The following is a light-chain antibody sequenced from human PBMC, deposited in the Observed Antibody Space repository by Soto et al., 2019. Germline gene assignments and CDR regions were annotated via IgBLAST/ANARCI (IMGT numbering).Light chain of an antibody. V-gene: IGKV1-39*01. CDR3: QQSYRTPYT. Sequence: DIQMTQSPSSLSASVGDRVTITCRASQSISNFLNWYQQKPGKAPKLLSYAASSLQSGVPSRFSGSGSGTDFTLTISSLQPEDFATYYCQQSYRTPYTFGQGTKLEIK. J-gene: IGKJ2*01. CDR1: QSISNF. CDR2: AAS.